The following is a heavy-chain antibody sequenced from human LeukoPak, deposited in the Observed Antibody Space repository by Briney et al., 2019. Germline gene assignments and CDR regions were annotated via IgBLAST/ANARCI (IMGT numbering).Heavy chain of an antibody. J-gene: IGHJ3*02. Sequence: GSSVKVSCKASGGTFSSYAISWVRQAPGQGLEWMGRIIPIFGTANYAQKFQGRVTITTDESTSTPYMELSSLRSEDTAVYYCARALMVYASYLDAFDIWGQGTMVTVSS. CDR2: IIPIFGTA. CDR1: GGTFSSYA. V-gene: IGHV1-69*05. CDR3: ARALMVYASYLDAFDI. D-gene: IGHD2-8*01.